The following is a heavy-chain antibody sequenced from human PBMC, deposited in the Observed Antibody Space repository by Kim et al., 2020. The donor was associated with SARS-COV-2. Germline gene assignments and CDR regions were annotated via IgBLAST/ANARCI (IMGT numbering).Heavy chain of an antibody. V-gene: IGHV4-31*02. J-gene: IGHJ4*02. Sequence: NPSLKSRVTISVDTSKNQFSLKLSSVTAADTAVYYCAREVLGDGYNGDYWGQGTLVTVSS. D-gene: IGHD3-16*01. CDR3: AREVLGDGYNGDY.